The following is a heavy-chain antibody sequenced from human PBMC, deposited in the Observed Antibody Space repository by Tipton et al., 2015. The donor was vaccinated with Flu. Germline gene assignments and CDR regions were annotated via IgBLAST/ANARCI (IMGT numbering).Heavy chain of an antibody. V-gene: IGHV4-4*07. J-gene: IGHJ4*02. D-gene: IGHD3-22*01. CDR1: GGSINRYY. CDR3: ASGNFYDSSGYFAF. Sequence: GLVKPSETLSLTCNVSGGSINRYYWSWIRQSVGKGPEWIGRTHTNGNTNYNSSFGSRLTMSLDTSKSQFSMTLTSVTVEDTAVYYCASGNFYDSSGYFAFWGQGILVTVSS. CDR2: THTNGNT.